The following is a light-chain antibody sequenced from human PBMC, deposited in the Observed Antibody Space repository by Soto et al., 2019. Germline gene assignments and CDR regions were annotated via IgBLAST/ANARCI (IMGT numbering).Light chain of an antibody. CDR2: EVI. J-gene: IGLJ2*01. CDR1: SSDVGGYKY. CDR3: CSYATPRQ. V-gene: IGLV2-14*01. Sequence: QSALTQPASVSGSPGQSITISCTGTSSDVGGYKYVSWYQQHPGKAPKLMIYEVINRPSGVSNRFSGSKSGNTASLTISGLPADDEAEYYCCSYATPRQFGGGTKLTVL.